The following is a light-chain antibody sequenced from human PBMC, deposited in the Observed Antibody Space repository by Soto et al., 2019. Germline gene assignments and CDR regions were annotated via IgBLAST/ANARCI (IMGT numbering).Light chain of an antibody. V-gene: IGKV1-5*03. CDR3: QQSYSTPQT. CDR1: QSLSSW. Sequence: QMTQSPSTLSASLGDRVTITCRASQSLSSWLAWYQQKPGKAPKVLIYKASTLESGVPSRFSGSGSGTDFTLTISSLQPEDFATYYCQQSYSTPQTFGQGTKVDI. CDR2: KAS. J-gene: IGKJ1*01.